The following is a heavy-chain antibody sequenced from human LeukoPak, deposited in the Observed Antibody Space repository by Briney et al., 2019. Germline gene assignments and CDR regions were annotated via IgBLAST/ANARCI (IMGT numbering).Heavy chain of an antibody. CDR1: GYTFTNYD. CDR3: ARDYGSGYFDY. D-gene: IGHD3-10*01. Sequence: ASVKVSFKASGYTFTNYDVHWVRQAPGQRLEWMGWINPNNGGSVSAQAFQGRVTMTRDTSISTAYMDLMSLTSDDTAVYYCARDYGSGYFDYWGQGSLVTVSS. V-gene: IGHV1-2*02. CDR2: INPNNGGS. J-gene: IGHJ4*02.